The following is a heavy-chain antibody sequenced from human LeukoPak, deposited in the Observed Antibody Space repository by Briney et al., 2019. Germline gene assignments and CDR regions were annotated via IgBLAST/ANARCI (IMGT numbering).Heavy chain of an antibody. V-gene: IGHV4-4*07. J-gene: IGHJ4*02. CDR2: IYTSGST. Sequence: SETRSLTCTVSGGSISRYYWSWIRHPAGKGLECIGRIYTSGSTNYNPSLKSRFSMSVDTSKNQFSLKLSSVTAADTAVYYCARGRFDDILSGYLNPFDYWGQGTLVTVSS. CDR1: GGSISRYY. D-gene: IGHD3-9*01. CDR3: ARGRFDDILSGYLNPFDY.